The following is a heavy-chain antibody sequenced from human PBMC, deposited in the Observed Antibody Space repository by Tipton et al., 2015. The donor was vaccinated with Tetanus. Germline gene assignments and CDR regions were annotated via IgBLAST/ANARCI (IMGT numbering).Heavy chain of an antibody. CDR2: ISYDGSNK. V-gene: IGHV3-30-3*01. Sequence: SLRLSCAASGFTFSSYAMHWVRQAPGKGLEWVAVISYDGSNKYYADSVKGRLTISRDNSKNTLYLQMNSLRAEDTAVHYCARAGSFVLCGGDCYSEAFDIWGQGTMVTVSS. CDR3: ARAGSFVLCGGDCYSEAFDI. J-gene: IGHJ3*02. D-gene: IGHD2-21*02. CDR1: GFTFSSYA.